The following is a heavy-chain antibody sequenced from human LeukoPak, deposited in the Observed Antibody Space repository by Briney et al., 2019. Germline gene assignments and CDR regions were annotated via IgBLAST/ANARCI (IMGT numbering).Heavy chain of an antibody. CDR3: AKDMDTLVRGVIFN. V-gene: IGHV3-9*01. Sequence: GRSLRLSCAGSGFIFDDYAMHWVRHAPGKGLEWVSGISWNSGSIVYADSVKGRFTISRDNAKNSLYLQMNSLRAEDTALYYCAKDMDTLVRGVIFNWGQGTLVTVSS. J-gene: IGHJ4*02. CDR2: ISWNSGSI. CDR1: GFIFDDYA. D-gene: IGHD3-10*01.